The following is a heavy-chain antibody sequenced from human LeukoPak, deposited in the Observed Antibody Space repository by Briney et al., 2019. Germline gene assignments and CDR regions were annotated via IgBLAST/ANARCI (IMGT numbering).Heavy chain of an antibody. CDR1: GLTFSAYW. CDR2: IKQDGSQT. J-gene: IGHJ4*02. Sequence: PGGSLRLSCEASGLTFSAYWMSWVRQAPGKGLEWVANIKQDGSQTYHADSVKGRFTISRDNAENSLYLQMNSLRAEDTAVYYCARHRRYDILTGYYYPLDYWGQGTLVTVSS. D-gene: IGHD3-9*01. CDR3: ARHRRYDILTGYYYPLDY. V-gene: IGHV3-7*01.